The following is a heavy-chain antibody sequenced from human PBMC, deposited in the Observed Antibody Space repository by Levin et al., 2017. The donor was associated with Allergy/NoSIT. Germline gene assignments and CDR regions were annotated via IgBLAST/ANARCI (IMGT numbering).Heavy chain of an antibody. Sequence: PSETLSLTCAASGFTLTTYGMSWVRQAPGKGLEWVSGISGSGGSTYYADSVKGRFTISRDNSKKMVYLQMSSLRAEDTAVYYCAKWGSGSPLYGFAMRGQGTMVTVSS. CDR2: ISGSGGST. J-gene: IGHJ3*01. CDR1: GFTLTTYG. V-gene: IGHV3-23*01. CDR3: AKWGSGSPLYGFAM. D-gene: IGHD3-10*01.